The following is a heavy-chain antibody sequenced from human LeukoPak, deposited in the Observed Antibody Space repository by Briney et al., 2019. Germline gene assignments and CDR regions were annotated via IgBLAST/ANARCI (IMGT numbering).Heavy chain of an antibody. J-gene: IGHJ4*02. D-gene: IGHD6-19*01. CDR1: GFSFGDYL. CDR3: SRGSGWLSVY. Sequence: PGGALRLSCTASGFSFGDYLMSWFGQASGKGLGWIGFISGGTTEYAASVKGRFTISRDDSTSIAYLQMNSLTTEDTAVYYCSRGSGWLSVYWGQGTLVTVSS. CDR2: ISGGTT. V-gene: IGHV3-49*03.